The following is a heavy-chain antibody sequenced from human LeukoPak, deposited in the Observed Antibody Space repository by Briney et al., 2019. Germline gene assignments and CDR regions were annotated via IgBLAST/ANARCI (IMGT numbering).Heavy chain of an antibody. J-gene: IGHJ4*02. V-gene: IGHV3-48*03. CDR3: ARLRRDSGSYSSFGY. Sequence: GGSLRLSCAASGFTFSSYEMNWVRQAPGKGREWGSYISSSGSTIYYADSVKGRFTISRDNAKNSLYLQMNSLRAEDTAVYYCARLRRDSGSYSSFGYWGQGTLVTVSS. CDR1: GFTFSSYE. D-gene: IGHD1-26*01. CDR2: ISSSGSTI.